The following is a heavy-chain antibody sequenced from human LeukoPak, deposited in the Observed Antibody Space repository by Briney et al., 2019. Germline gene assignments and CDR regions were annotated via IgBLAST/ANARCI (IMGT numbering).Heavy chain of an antibody. CDR2: ISSSGSTI. CDR1: GFTFSDHY. J-gene: IGHJ4*02. D-gene: IGHD5-18*01. V-gene: IGHV3-11*01. Sequence: GGSLRLSCAASGFTFSDHYMDWVRQAPGKGLEWVSYISSSGSTIYYADSVKGRFTISRDNAKNSLYLQMNSLRAEDTAVYYCARQYSYGSRAFDYWGQGTLVTVSS. CDR3: ARQYSYGSRAFDY.